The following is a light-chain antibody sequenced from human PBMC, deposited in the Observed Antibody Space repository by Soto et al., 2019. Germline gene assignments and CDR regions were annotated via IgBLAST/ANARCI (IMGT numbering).Light chain of an antibody. Sequence: DIQMTQSPSSLSASVGDRVTITSRASQSISSYLNWYQQKTGKAPKILIYDASSLESGVPSKFRGSGSGTEFTLTISRLQPDDFATYYCQQYNSYSWTFGQGTKVDIK. CDR3: QQYNSYSWT. J-gene: IGKJ1*01. V-gene: IGKV1-5*01. CDR2: DAS. CDR1: QSISSY.